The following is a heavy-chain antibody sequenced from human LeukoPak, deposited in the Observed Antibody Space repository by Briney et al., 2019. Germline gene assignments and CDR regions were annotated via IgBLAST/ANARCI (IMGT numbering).Heavy chain of an antibody. J-gene: IGHJ3*02. V-gene: IGHV1-58*02. CDR1: GFTFTSSA. Sequence: SVKVSCKASGFTFTSSAMQWERQARGQRLEWIGWIVVGSGNTNYAQKFQERVTITRDMSTSTAYMELSSLRSEDTAVYYCAAAYYDYVWGSYRSDAFDIWGQGTMVTVSS. CDR3: AAAYYDYVWGSYRSDAFDI. CDR2: IVVGSGNT. D-gene: IGHD3-16*02.